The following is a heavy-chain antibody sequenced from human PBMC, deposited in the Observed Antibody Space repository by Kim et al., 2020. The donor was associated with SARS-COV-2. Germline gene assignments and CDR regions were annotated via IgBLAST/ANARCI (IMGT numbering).Heavy chain of an antibody. D-gene: IGHD6-19*01. J-gene: IGHJ4*02. V-gene: IGHV1-2*02. Sequence: YAQKFQGRVNMTRDTSISTAYMELSRLRSDDTAVYYCARVYSSGWYPPDYWGQGTLVTVSS. CDR3: ARVYSSGWYPPDY.